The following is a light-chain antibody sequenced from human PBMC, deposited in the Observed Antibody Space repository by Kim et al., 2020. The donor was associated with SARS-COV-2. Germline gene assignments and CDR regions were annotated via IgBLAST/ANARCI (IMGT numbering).Light chain of an antibody. J-gene: IGLJ3*02. V-gene: IGLV1-40*01. Sequence: RVTISCSGSRSNIGAGYDVYWYQHLPGAAPKLLMYDNNNRPSGVPDRISASKSGTSASLAITGLQAEDEADYYCQSYDSSLTAVVFGGGTKVTVL. CDR2: DNN. CDR1: RSNIGAGYD. CDR3: QSYDSSLTAVV.